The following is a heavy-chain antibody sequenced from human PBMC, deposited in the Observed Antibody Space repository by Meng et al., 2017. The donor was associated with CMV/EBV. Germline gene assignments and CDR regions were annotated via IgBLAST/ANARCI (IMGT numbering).Heavy chain of an antibody. Sequence: CTVSGGPMSSGGSCWAWIRQHPEKGLDWIGYSYSDGTTHYNPSLRSRLSISVDTSKNVFFLKLNSVTAADTAVYFCARQSPDNWFDPWGQGALVTVSS. CDR3: ARQSPDNWFDP. CDR2: SYSDGTT. J-gene: IGHJ5*02. CDR1: GGPMSSGGSC. V-gene: IGHV4-31*03.